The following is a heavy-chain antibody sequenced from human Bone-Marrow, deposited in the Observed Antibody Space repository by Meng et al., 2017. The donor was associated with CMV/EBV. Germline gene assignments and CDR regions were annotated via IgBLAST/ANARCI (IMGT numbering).Heavy chain of an antibody. CDR2: INDGGST. Sequence: SETLSPTCAVYGESFSDYYWTWIRQPPGEGLEWIGEINDGGSTNYKPSLKSRVTMSVDTSKNQFSLNLRSVTAADTAVYYCARGRGRLDYWGRGTPVTVSS. CDR3: ARGRGRLDY. D-gene: IGHD3-10*01. V-gene: IGHV4-34*01. J-gene: IGHJ4*02. CDR1: GESFSDYY.